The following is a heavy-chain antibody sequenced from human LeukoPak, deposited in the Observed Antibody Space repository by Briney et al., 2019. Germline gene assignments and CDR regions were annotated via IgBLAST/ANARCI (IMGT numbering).Heavy chain of an antibody. V-gene: IGHV3-23*01. CDR3: AKDRRGDSQFDY. CDR2: ISGSGGST. Sequence: GSLRLSCAASGFTFSSYAMSWVRQAPGKGLEWVSAISGSGGSTYYADSVKGRLTISRDNSKNTLYLQMNSLRAEDTAVYYCAKDRRGDSQFDYWGQGTLVTVSS. CDR1: GFTFSSYA. D-gene: IGHD2-21*02. J-gene: IGHJ4*02.